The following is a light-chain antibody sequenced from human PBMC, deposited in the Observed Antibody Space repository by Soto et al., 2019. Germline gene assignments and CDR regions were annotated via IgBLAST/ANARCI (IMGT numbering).Light chain of an antibody. CDR3: QHFGDSPIT. CDR2: GAS. CDR1: QSVSSTY. Sequence: EIVLTQSPGTLSLSPGERATLSCRASQSVSSTYLAWCQQKPGQAPRLLIYGASTRATGIPDRFSGTGSGTDFTLTINRLEPEDFAVYYCQHFGDSPITFGQGTKVDIK. J-gene: IGKJ1*01. V-gene: IGKV3-20*01.